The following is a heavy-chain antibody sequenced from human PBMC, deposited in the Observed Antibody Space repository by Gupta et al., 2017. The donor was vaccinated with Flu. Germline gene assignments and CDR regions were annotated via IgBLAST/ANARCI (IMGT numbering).Heavy chain of an antibody. V-gene: IGHV3-49*04. CDR1: YA. Sequence: YAMSWVRQAPGKGLECVGFITSKAYGWTTEYAASVKGRFTISRDDSKSIAYLQMNSLKTEDTAVYFCARDPWGSVTASFDYWGQGTLVTVSS. J-gene: IGHJ4*02. D-gene: IGHD4-17*01. CDR3: ARDPWGSVTASFDY. CDR2: ITSKAYGWTT.